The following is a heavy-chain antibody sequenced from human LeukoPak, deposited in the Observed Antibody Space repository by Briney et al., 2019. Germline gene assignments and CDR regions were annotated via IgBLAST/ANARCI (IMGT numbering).Heavy chain of an antibody. CDR1: GFTFSSYE. J-gene: IGHJ4*02. Sequence: GGSLRLSCTASGFTFSSYEMNWVRQAPGKGLEWVSYISSSGSTIYYADSVKGRFTISRDNAKNSLYLQMNSLRAEDTAVYYCARDHEGGYNYFYWGQGTLVTVSS. CDR3: ARDHEGGYNYFY. V-gene: IGHV3-48*03. CDR2: ISSSGSTI. D-gene: IGHD5-24*01.